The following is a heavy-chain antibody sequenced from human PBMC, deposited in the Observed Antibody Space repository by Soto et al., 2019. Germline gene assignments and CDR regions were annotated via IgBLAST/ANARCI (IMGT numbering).Heavy chain of an antibody. V-gene: IGHV3-23*01. CDR1: GFTFSSYA. J-gene: IGHJ4*02. D-gene: IGHD6-19*01. CDR3: ALRAYSSGWYVGYFDY. CDR2: ISGSGGST. Sequence: VGSLRLSCAASGFTFSSYAMSWVRQAPGKGLEWVSAISGSGGSTYYADSVKGRFTISRDNSKNTLYLQMNSLRAEDTAVYYCALRAYSSGWYVGYFDYWGQGTLVTVSS.